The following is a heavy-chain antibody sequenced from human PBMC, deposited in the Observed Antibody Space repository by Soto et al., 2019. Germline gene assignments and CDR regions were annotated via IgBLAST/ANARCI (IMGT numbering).Heavy chain of an antibody. CDR2: VNGDGSGT. D-gene: IGHD1-1*01. Sequence: EVQLVESGGGLVQPGGSLRLSCAASGFTFSNYWMHWVRQAPGKGLVWVSRVNGDGSGTFYADSVKGRFTISRDNAENTVFLQMNSLRDEDTAVYYCARENGNTVWGQGTMVTVSS. CDR1: GFTFSNYW. J-gene: IGHJ3*01. V-gene: IGHV3-74*01. CDR3: ARENGNTV.